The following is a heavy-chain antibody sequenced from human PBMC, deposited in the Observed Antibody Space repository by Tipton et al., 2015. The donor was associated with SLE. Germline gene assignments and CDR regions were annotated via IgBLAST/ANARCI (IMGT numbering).Heavy chain of an antibody. J-gene: IGHJ5*02. Sequence: GSLRLSCAASGFTFSTYYMNWVRQAPGKGLEWVSYITSSSSYIYYADSVKGRFTISRDNAKNSLYLQMNNLGVEDTAMYYCARHWRFGELFPWGQGTLVTVSS. CDR2: ITSSSSYI. V-gene: IGHV3-21*01. D-gene: IGHD3-10*01. CDR1: GFTFSTYY. CDR3: ARHWRFGELFP.